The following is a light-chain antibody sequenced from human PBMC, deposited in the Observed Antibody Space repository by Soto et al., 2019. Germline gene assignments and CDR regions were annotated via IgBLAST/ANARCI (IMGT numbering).Light chain of an antibody. CDR2: AAS. V-gene: IGKV1-39*01. J-gene: IGKJ1*01. Sequence: DIQMTHSPSSLSASVGDRVTITCXASQSISSYLNWYQQKPGKAPKLLIYAASSLQSGVPSRFSGSGSGTDFTLTISSLQPDDFATYYCQQYNTYSPERTFGQGTKVDIK. CDR3: QQYNTYSPERT. CDR1: QSISSY.